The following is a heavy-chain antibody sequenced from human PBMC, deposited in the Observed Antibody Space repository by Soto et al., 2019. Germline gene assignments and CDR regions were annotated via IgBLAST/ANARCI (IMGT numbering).Heavy chain of an antibody. CDR3: AKDGSGHPYSSDK. Sequence: SETLSLTCVVSGASITSNNWWSWVRQPPGKGLEWVGEVYHSGTTNYNPSLKSRVTLSVDKSKNQFSLKVTSVTAADTAVYYCAKDGSGHPYSSDKSGQATLVTVSS. CDR1: GASITSNNW. D-gene: IGHD3-3*01. V-gene: IGHV4-4*02. CDR2: VYHSGTT. J-gene: IGHJ4*02.